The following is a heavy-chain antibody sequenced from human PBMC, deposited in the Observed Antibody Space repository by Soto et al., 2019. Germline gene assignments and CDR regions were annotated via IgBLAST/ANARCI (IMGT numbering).Heavy chain of an antibody. D-gene: IGHD1-7*01. CDR1: GFTFSSYG. Sequence: QVQLVESGGGVVQPGRSLRLSCAASGFTFSSYGMHWVRQAPGKGLEWVAVISYDGSNKYYADSVKGRFTISRDNSKNTLYRQMNSLRAEDTAVYYCAKDDRPNWNYRLFDYWGQGTLVTVSS. V-gene: IGHV3-30*18. CDR3: AKDDRPNWNYRLFDY. J-gene: IGHJ4*02. CDR2: ISYDGSNK.